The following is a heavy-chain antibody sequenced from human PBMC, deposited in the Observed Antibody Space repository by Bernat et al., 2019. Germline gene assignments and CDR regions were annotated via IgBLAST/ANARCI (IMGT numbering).Heavy chain of an antibody. CDR1: GFTFSSYS. D-gene: IGHD2-2*01. Sequence: EVQLVESGGGLVKPGGSLRLSCAASGFTFSSYSINWVRQAPGKGLEWVSYISSSSSYIYYADSVKGRFTISRDNAKNSLYLQMNSLRAEDTAVYYCARDPPAVVPAASRYWYFDLWGRGTLVTVSS. CDR3: ARDPPAVVPAASRYWYFDL. CDR2: ISSSSSYI. J-gene: IGHJ2*01. V-gene: IGHV3-21*05.